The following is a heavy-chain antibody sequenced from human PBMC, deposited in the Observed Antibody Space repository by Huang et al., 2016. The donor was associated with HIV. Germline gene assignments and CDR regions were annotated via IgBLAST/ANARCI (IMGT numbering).Heavy chain of an antibody. Sequence: QVQLQESGPGPVKPSQTLSLTCTVSGDSISRGGYLWSWIRQSPGKGLEWIGSIYYTGTTSDTPSLRSRVTMSVDTSKNQFSLRLTSVTAEDTAVYYCARDRITQCDGGRCYSDWSDPWGQGTLVIVSS. V-gene: IGHV4-30-4*08. CDR1: GDSISRGGYL. J-gene: IGHJ5*02. CDR3: ARDRITQCDGGRCYSDWSDP. CDR2: IYYTGTT. D-gene: IGHD2-15*01.